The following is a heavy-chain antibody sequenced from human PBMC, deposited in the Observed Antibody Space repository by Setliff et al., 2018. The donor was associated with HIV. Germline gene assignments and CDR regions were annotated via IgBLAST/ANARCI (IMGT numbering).Heavy chain of an antibody. CDR1: GFTFSDYY. Sequence: LSCAASGFTFSDYYMSWIRQAPGKGLEWISYISRGGRTKYYADSVKGRFTISRDNAKNSLYLQMNSLRAEDTTIYYCARVPVMATITYWYFDLWGRGILVTAPQ. V-gene: IGHV3-11*04. D-gene: IGHD5-12*01. CDR3: ARVPVMATITYWYFDL. J-gene: IGHJ2*01. CDR2: ISRGGRTK.